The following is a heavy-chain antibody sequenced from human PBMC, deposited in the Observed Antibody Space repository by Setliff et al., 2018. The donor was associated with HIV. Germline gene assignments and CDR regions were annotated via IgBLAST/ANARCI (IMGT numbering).Heavy chain of an antibody. J-gene: IGHJ4*02. CDR3: ARDGGVLKDDHGDNGWGLGYFDY. D-gene: IGHD4-17*01. V-gene: IGHV1-69*13. CDR1: GGTFSSQT. CDR2: IIPSVGTA. Sequence: SVKVSCKASGGTFSSQTISWVRQAPGQGLEWVGGIIPSVGTANYAQKFQGRVTIPADEFTSTAYMELYSLRPEDTAVYYCARDGGVLKDDHGDNGWGLGYFDYWGQGTLVTVSS.